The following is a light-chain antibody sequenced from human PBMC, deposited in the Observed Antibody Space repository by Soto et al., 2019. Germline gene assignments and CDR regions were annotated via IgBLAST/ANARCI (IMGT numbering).Light chain of an antibody. CDR3: QKYNNVPAT. V-gene: IGKV1-27*01. CDR1: QGIGND. Sequence: DIQMTQSPSSLSASVGDRVTITCRASQGIGNDLAWYQQKPGTVPKLLIYSAFTLQSGVPSRFSGSGSGTDFTLTISSLQPEDVATYYCQKYNNVPATFGKGTRLEIK. J-gene: IGKJ5*01. CDR2: SAF.